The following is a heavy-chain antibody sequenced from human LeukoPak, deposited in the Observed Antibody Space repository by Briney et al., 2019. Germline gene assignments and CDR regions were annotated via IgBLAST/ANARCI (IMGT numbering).Heavy chain of an antibody. D-gene: IGHD6-19*01. CDR2: INPNSGGT. CDR1: GYTFTGYY. J-gene: IGHJ4*02. CDR3: ARAREWLATYYFDY. V-gene: IGHV1-2*02. Sequence: GASVKVSCKASGYTFTGYYMHWVRQAPGQGLEWMGWINPNSGGTNYAQKFQGRVTMTRDTSIGTAYMELSRLRSDDTTVYYCARAREWLATYYFDYWGQGTLVTVSS.